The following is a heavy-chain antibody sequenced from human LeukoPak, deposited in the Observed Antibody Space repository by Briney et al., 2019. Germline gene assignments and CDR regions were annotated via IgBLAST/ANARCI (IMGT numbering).Heavy chain of an antibody. Sequence: GGSLRLSCAASGLDFDSYAIHWVRRAPGKGLEWVAVISYDGAHIRYADSVKGRFTISRDNSKNTLCLQMNSLRIEDTAVYYCARDPSTAWGTTYFDSWGQGTLVTVSS. D-gene: IGHD6-19*01. CDR1: GLDFDSYA. CDR3: ARDPSTAWGTTYFDS. V-gene: IGHV3-30-3*01. J-gene: IGHJ4*02. CDR2: ISYDGAHI.